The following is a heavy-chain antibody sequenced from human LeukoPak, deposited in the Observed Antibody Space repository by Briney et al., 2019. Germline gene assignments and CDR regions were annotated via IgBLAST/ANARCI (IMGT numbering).Heavy chain of an antibody. Sequence: ASVKVSCKASGYTFTSYDINWVRQATGQGLEWMGWITDYSGNTNYAQKFQGRVTMTTDTSTSTAYMELRSLRSDDTAVYYCARDDSIAAAGTWFDYWGRGTLVTVSS. CDR2: ITDYSGNT. CDR3: ARDDSIAAAGTWFDY. CDR1: GYTFTSYD. D-gene: IGHD6-13*01. J-gene: IGHJ4*02. V-gene: IGHV1-18*01.